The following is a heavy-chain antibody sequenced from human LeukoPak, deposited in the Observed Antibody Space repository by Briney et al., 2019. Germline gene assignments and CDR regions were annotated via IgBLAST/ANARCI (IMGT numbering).Heavy chain of an antibody. CDR3: ARSAAARGYYYMGV. CDR1: GYTFTSYG. Sequence: ASVKVSCKASGYTFTSYGISWVRQAPGQGLEWMGWISAYNGNTNYAQKLQGRVTMTTDTSTSTAYMELRSLRSDDTAVYYCARSAAARGYYYMGVWGKGTTVTVSS. J-gene: IGHJ6*03. V-gene: IGHV1-18*01. D-gene: IGHD6-6*01. CDR2: ISAYNGNT.